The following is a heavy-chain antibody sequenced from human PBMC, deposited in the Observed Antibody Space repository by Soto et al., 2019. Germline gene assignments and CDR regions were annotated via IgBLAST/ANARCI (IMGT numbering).Heavy chain of an antibody. CDR1: GGSISSGGYY. V-gene: IGHV4-31*03. CDR2: IYNSGST. Sequence: QVQLQESGPGLVKPSQTLSLTCPVSGGSISSGGYYWTWIRQRPGKGLEWIGHIYNSGSTYYNPSLKSRVTISVDTSKNHFSLKLSSVTAADTAVYYCARALPYNYDTYGMDVWGQGTTVTVSS. D-gene: IGHD3-22*01. J-gene: IGHJ6*02. CDR3: ARALPYNYDTYGMDV.